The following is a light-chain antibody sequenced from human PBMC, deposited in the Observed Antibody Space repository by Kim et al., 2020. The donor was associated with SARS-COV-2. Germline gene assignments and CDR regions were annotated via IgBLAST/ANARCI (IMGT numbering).Light chain of an antibody. J-gene: IGKJ4*01. CDR1: QSINNY. CDR2: EAS. Sequence: SPGERATLSCRASQSINNYIAWYQQKPGQAPRVLIYEASNRAPGIPVRFSGSGSGTDFTLTISTLQPEDFAVYFCQQRNNWPHLTFGGGTKVDIK. V-gene: IGKV3-11*01. CDR3: QQRNNWPHLT.